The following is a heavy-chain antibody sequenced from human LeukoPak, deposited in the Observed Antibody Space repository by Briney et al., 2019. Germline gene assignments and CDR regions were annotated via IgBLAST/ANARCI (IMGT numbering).Heavy chain of an antibody. CDR1: GFTFDDYA. Sequence: GGSLRLSCAASGFTFDDYAMHWVRQAPGKGLEWVSGISWNSGSIGYADSVKGRFTISRDNAKNSLYLQMNSLRAEDTALYYFAKGGVATIAPDYWGQGTLVTVSS. V-gene: IGHV3-9*01. CDR3: AKGGVATIAPDY. J-gene: IGHJ4*02. D-gene: IGHD5-12*01. CDR2: ISWNSGSI.